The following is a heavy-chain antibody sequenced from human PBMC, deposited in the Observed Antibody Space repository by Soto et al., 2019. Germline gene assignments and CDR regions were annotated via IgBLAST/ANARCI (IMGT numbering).Heavy chain of an antibody. J-gene: IGHJ6*02. Sequence: PWGSLRLSCTACGLCVMNNYIICVRHSPLMGLEWVSVIYNDGTTYYADSVKGRFTLSRDTSKNTLSLQMDSLRAEDTAVYYCVRPLPSGRNYGMDAWGQGTTVTVSS. V-gene: IGHV3-53*01. D-gene: IGHD3-10*01. CDR3: VRPLPSGRNYGMDA. CDR1: GLCVMNNY. CDR2: IYNDGTT.